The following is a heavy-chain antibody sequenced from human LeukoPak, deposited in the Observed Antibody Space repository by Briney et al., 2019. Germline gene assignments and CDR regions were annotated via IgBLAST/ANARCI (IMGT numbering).Heavy chain of an antibody. CDR1: GFTFSSYA. CDR3: AKKLERRRYFDY. D-gene: IGHD1-1*01. J-gene: IGHJ4*02. V-gene: IGHV3-23*01. Sequence: GGSLRLSCAASGFTFSSYAMSWVRQAPGKGLKWVSAISGSGGSTYYADSVKGRFTISRDNSKNTLYLQMNSLRAEDTAVYYCAKKLERRRYFDYWGQGTLVTVSS. CDR2: ISGSGGST.